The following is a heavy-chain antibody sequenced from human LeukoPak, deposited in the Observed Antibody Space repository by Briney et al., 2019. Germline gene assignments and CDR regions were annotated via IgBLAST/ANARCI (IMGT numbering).Heavy chain of an antibody. D-gene: IGHD3-9*01. CDR1: GGSISSGSYY. V-gene: IGHV4-61*02. CDR3: ARVSLYYDILTGYYTPLFDY. CDR2: IYTSGST. Sequence: SQTLSLTCTVSGGSISSGSYYWSWIRQPAGKGLEWIGRIYTSGSTNYNPSLKSRVTISVDTSKNQFSLKLSSATAADTAVYYCARVSLYYDILTGYYTPLFDYWGQGTLVTVSS. J-gene: IGHJ4*02.